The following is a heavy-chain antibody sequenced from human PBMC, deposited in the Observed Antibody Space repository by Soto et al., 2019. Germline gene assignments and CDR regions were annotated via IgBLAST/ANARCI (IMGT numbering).Heavy chain of an antibody. CDR1: GFTFSSYG. CDR2: ISYDGSNK. D-gene: IGHD6-13*01. V-gene: IGHV3-30*18. J-gene: IGHJ4*02. Sequence: GGSLRLSCAASGFTFSSYGMHWVRQAPGKGLEWVAVISYDGSNKYYADSVKGRFTISRDNSRNTLYLQMNSLRAEDTAVYYCAKIAAAGLYYFDYWGQGTLVTVSS. CDR3: AKIAAAGLYYFDY.